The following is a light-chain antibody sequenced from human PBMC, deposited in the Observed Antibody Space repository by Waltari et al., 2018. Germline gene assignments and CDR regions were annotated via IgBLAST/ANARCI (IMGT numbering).Light chain of an antibody. CDR2: MAS. CDR3: QQYSSFST. V-gene: IGKV1-5*03. J-gene: IGKJ2*01. Sequence: DIQMTQSPSTLSASVGDRVTISCRASQSVGSWLAWYQQKPGKAPKLLIYMASSLESGVPSIFSSSGSGTEFTLTISSLQPDDFATYSCQQYSSFSTFGQGTKLDI. CDR1: QSVGSW.